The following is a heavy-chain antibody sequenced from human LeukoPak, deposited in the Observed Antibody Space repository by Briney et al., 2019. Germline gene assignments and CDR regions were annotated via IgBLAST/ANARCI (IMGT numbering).Heavy chain of an antibody. Sequence: TLSLTCTISGGSISIYYWSWIRQPPEKGLEWIGYINYSGSTNYNPSLKSRVTISVDTSKNQFSLKLSSVTAADTAVYYCARDVNQYGRNFWSGYPNWFDPWGQGTLVTVSS. J-gene: IGHJ5*02. V-gene: IGHV4-59*12. CDR1: GGSISIYY. D-gene: IGHD3-3*01. CDR2: INYSGST. CDR3: ARDVNQYGRNFWSGYPNWFDP.